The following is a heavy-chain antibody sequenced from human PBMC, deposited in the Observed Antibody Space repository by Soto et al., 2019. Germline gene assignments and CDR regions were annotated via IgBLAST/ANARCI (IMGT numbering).Heavy chain of an antibody. CDR1: GFTFSSYA. Sequence: PGGSLRLSCAASGFTFSSYAMHWVRQAPGKWLEWVAVISYDGSNKYYADSVKGRFTISRDNSKNTLYLQMNSLRAEDTAVYYCARSSVAGYYFDYWGQGXLVTVYS. V-gene: IGHV3-30-3*01. D-gene: IGHD6-19*01. J-gene: IGHJ4*02. CDR2: ISYDGSNK. CDR3: ARSSVAGYYFDY.